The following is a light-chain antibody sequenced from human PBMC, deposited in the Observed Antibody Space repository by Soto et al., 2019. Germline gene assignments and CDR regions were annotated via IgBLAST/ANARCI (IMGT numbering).Light chain of an antibody. Sequence: EIVLTHSPGTLSLSPGEIATLSCRASQSVSNNYLAWYQQKPGQAPRLLISGASTRATGIPARFSGSGSGTEFTLTISSLQSEDFAVYYCQQYNNWPPGITFGQGTRLEIK. CDR1: QSVSNN. J-gene: IGKJ5*01. CDR3: QQYNNWPPGIT. CDR2: GAS. V-gene: IGKV3D-15*01.